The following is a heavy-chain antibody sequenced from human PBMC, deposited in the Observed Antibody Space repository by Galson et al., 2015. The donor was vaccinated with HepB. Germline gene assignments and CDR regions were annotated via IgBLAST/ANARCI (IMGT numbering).Heavy chain of an antibody. J-gene: IGHJ4*02. CDR2: IDTNTGKP. CDR3: ARGGRSGYLGY. Sequence: SVKVSCKASAYTFTTYGINRVRQAPGQGPEWMGWIDTNTGKPTYAQDFTGRFVFSLDTSVSTAYLQISSLKAEDTAVYYCARGGRSGYLGYWGQGTLVTVSS. D-gene: IGHD1-26*01. V-gene: IGHV7-4-1*02. CDR1: AYTFTTYG.